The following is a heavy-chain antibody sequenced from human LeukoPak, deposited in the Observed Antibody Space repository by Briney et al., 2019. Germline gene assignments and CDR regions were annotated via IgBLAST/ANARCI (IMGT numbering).Heavy chain of an antibody. J-gene: IGHJ5*02. CDR2: IYDNGYT. D-gene: IGHD3-16*02. CDR3: ARRAFGGVIAANWFDP. V-gene: IGHV4-59*08. CDR1: GGSMSTYY. Sequence: PSETLSLTCTVSGGSMSTYYWSWIRQPPGKGLEWIGYIYDNGYTHYNPSLKSRVRISLDTSKSQFSLNLSSVTAADTAVYYCARRAFGGVIAANWFDPWGQGTLVTVSS.